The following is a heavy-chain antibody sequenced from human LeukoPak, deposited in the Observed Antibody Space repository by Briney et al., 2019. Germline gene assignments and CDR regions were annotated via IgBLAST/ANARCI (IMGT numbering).Heavy chain of an antibody. CDR3: ARGTYGSGSYSPHNWYFDL. J-gene: IGHJ2*01. D-gene: IGHD3-10*01. CDR1: GGSISSSNW. Sequence: LETLSLTCAVSGGSISSSNWWSWVRQPPGKGLEWIGEIYHSGSTNYNPSLKSRVTISVDKSKNQFSLKLSSVTAADTAVYYCARGTYGSGSYSPHNWYFDLWGRGTLVTVSS. CDR2: IYHSGST. V-gene: IGHV4-4*02.